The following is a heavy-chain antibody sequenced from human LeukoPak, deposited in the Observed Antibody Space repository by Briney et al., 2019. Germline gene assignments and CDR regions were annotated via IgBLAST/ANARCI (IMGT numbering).Heavy chain of an antibody. CDR3: ARTHYYGSGSYPAFDV. CDR2: ISTYNGNT. CDR1: GYTFTIYD. Sequence: ASVKVSCKASGYTFTIYDISWVRQAPGQGLEWMGWISTYNGNTNYAQKFQGRVTMTTDTSTSTAYMELRGLRSDDAAVYYCARTHYYGSGSYPAFDVWGQGTMVTVSS. D-gene: IGHD3-10*01. J-gene: IGHJ3*01. V-gene: IGHV1-18*01.